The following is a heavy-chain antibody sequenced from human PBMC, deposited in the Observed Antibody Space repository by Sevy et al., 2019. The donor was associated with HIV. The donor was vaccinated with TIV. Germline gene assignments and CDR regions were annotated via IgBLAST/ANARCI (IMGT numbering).Heavy chain of an antibody. J-gene: IGHJ5*02. CDR3: ARDRPGGGDCYILDP. CDR2: ILPISGLV. CDR1: GDIFSNYG. V-gene: IGHV1-69*10. D-gene: IGHD2-21*01. Sequence: ASVKVSCKASGDIFSNYGINWVRQAPGQGLQWMGGILPISGLVNYAQKFQGRDTISADKSTGTGYMALSSLRSEDTAVYYCARDRPGGGDCYILDPWGQGVLVTVSS.